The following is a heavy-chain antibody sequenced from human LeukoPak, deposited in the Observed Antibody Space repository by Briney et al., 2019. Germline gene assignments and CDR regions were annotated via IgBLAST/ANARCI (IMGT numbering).Heavy chain of an antibody. CDR3: AKVVGYYYDSSGYFGHPQI. CDR1: GFTFSSYG. V-gene: IGHV3-23*01. D-gene: IGHD3-22*01. J-gene: IGHJ3*02. CDR2: ISGSGGST. Sequence: PGGSLRLSCAASGFTFSSYGMSWVRQAPGKGLEWVSAISGSGGSTYYADSVKGRFTISRDNSKYTLYLQMNSLRAEDTAVYYCAKVVGYYYDSSGYFGHPQIWGQGTMVTVSS.